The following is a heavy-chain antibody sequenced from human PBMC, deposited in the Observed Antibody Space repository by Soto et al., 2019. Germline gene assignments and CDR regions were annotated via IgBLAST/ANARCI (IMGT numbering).Heavy chain of an antibody. V-gene: IGHV4-38-2*01. J-gene: IGHJ4*02. D-gene: IGHD3-3*01. CDR2: IYHSGTT. CDR3: ARTDNVGYYPY. CDR1: GGSIISNYW. Sequence: SETLSLTCAVSGGSIISNYWWAWIRQSPGEGLVWIGSIYHSGTTYYNPSPESRVIISVDTSESRFALRLTSVTAADSAVYYCARTDNVGYYPYCGQGTLVTVSS.